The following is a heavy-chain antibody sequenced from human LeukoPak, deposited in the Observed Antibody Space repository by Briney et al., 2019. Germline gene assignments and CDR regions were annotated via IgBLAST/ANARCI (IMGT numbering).Heavy chain of an antibody. J-gene: IGHJ4*02. D-gene: IGHD3-22*01. CDR2: ISGSGGST. CDR3: AKDYYYYDSSGLDDY. Sequence: ETLSLTCTVSGGSISSYYWSWVRQAPGKGLEWVSAISGSGGSTYYADSVKGRFTISRDNSKNTLYLQMNSLRAEDTAVYYCAKDYYYYDSSGLDDYWGQGTLVTVSS. V-gene: IGHV3-23*01. CDR1: GGSISSYY.